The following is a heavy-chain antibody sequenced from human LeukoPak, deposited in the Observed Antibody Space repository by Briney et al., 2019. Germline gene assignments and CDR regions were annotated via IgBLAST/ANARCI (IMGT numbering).Heavy chain of an antibody. CDR3: AKDLRSAITSALVLDV. Sequence: GGSLRLSCTVSGFTFDDYAMHWARHTPGKGLEWVAVITWNRDNIGYGDSVKGRFTISRDNVKNVLYLQMNSLRPEDTALYYCAKDLRSAITSALVLDVWGQGTTVTVS. CDR1: GFTFDDYA. CDR2: ITWNRDNI. J-gene: IGHJ6*02. D-gene: IGHD2-15*01. V-gene: IGHV3-9*01.